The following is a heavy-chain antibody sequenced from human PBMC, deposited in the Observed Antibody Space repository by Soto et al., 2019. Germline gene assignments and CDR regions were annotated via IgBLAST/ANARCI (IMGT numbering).Heavy chain of an antibody. J-gene: IGHJ4*02. CDR1: RFTVSDYI. CDR3: AIEVVGTGRY. Sequence: EVQLVESGGGLVQPGGSLRLSCAVSRFTVSDYIVEWVRQAPGKGLEWIARGADTTYSYTTHYAASVKDRFTISRDESARSVYRQMNSLKTTDKGVYYCAIEVVGTGRYGGQGTLVTVSS. V-gene: IGHV3-72*01. D-gene: IGHD5-12*01. CDR2: GADTTYSYTT.